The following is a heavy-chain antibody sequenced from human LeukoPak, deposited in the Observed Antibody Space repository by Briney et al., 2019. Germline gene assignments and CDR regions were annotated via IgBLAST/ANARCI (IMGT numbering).Heavy chain of an antibody. J-gene: IGHJ3*02. CDR3: ARAGIVGAKTLGLRSDFDI. CDR2: INPNSGGT. Sequence: ASVKVSCKASGYTFTGHYMHWVRQAPGQGLEWMGWINPNSGGTNYAHKFQGWVTMTRDTSITTAYMELSRLRSHDTAVYYCARAGIVGAKTLGLRSDFDIWGQGTMVTVSS. CDR1: GYTFTGHY. V-gene: IGHV1-2*04. D-gene: IGHD1-26*01.